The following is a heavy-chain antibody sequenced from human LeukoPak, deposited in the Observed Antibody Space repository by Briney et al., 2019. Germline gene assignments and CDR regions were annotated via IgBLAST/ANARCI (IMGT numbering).Heavy chain of an antibody. CDR1: GYSISSGYY. V-gene: IGHV4-38-2*01. J-gene: IGHJ6*03. D-gene: IGHD3-22*01. Sequence: PSGTLSLTCAVSGYSISSGYYWGWIRQPPGKGLEWIGSIYHSGSTYYNPSFKSRVTISVDTSKNQFSLKLSSVTAADTAVYYCARVVITHYYYYYYMDVWGKGTTVTVSS. CDR3: ARVVITHYYYYYYMDV. CDR2: IYHSGST.